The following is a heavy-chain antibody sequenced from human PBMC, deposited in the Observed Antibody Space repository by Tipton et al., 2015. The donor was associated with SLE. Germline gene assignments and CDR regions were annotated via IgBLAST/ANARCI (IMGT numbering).Heavy chain of an antibody. CDR1: GGSISSHY. D-gene: IGHD2-15*01. CDR3: ARARGYCSGTSCYSDY. J-gene: IGHJ4*02. V-gene: IGHV4-59*11. Sequence: TLSLTCTVSGGSISSHYWSWIRQPPGKGLEWIGYIYYSGSTNYNPSLKSRVTISVDTSKNQFSLKLSSVTGADTAVYYCARARGYCSGTSCYSDYWGQGTLVTVSS. CDR2: IYYSGST.